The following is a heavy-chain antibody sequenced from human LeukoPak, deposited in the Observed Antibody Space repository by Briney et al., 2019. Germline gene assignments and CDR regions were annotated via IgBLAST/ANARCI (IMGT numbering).Heavy chain of an antibody. D-gene: IGHD3-22*01. V-gene: IGHV1-24*01. J-gene: IGHJ4*02. CDR2: VDPEDGET. Sequence: ASVKVSSKVSGYTLTELSMHWVRQAPGKRLEWMGGVDPEDGETIYAQKFQGRVTMTEDTSTDTAYMELSSLRSEDTAVYYCATVRRAMIVAWGYGYWGQGTLVTVSS. CDR1: GYTLTELS. CDR3: ATVRRAMIVAWGYGY.